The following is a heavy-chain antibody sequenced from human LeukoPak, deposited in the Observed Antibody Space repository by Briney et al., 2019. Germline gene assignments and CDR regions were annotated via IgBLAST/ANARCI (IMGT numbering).Heavy chain of an antibody. CDR3: ARVSFGAMVRGINWFDP. J-gene: IGHJ5*02. CDR1: GGTFSSYT. CDR2: IIPILGIA. D-gene: IGHD3-10*01. V-gene: IGHV1-69*02. Sequence: SVKVSCKASGGTFSSYTISWVRQAPGQGLEWMGRIIPILGIANYAQKFQGRVTITADKSTSTAYMELSSLRSEDTAVYYCARVSFGAMVRGINWFDPWGQGTLVTVSS.